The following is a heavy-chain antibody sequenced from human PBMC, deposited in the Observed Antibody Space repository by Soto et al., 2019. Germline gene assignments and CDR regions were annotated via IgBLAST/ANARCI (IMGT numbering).Heavy chain of an antibody. CDR3: STWGGY. CDR1: GFSFSTAW. Sequence: VQLVESGGGLVKPGGSLRLSCAASGFSFSTAWMSWVRQAPGKGLEWVGRIKTATEGETTNFAAPVKGRFTISREDSKNMLYLQMNSLKTDDTAVYYCSTWGGYWGQGTLVTVSS. CDR2: IKTATEGETT. D-gene: IGHD3-16*01. V-gene: IGHV3-15*06. J-gene: IGHJ4*02.